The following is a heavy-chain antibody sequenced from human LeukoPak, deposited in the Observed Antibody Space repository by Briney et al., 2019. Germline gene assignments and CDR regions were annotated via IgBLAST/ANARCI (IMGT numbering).Heavy chain of an antibody. Sequence: ESGPTLVNPTQTLTLTCTFSGFSLSTSGVGVGWIRQPPGKALEWLALIYWNDEKRYSPSLKSRLTITKDTSKNQVVLTMTNMDPVDTATYYCAHRRSPSMTSSFDYWGQGTLVTVSS. CDR2: IYWNDEK. CDR1: GFSLSTSGVG. D-gene: IGHD2/OR15-2a*01. CDR3: AHRRSPSMTSSFDY. V-gene: IGHV2-5*01. J-gene: IGHJ4*02.